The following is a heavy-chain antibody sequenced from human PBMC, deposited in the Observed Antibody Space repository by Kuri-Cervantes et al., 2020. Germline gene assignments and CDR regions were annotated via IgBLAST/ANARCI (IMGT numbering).Heavy chain of an antibody. J-gene: IGHJ6*02. V-gene: IGHV3-33*01. CDR3: TRDHDYGDYLVGYYGMDV. Sequence: GGSLKISCAASGFTFSSYGMHWVRQAPGKGLEWVAVIWYDGSNKYYADSVKGRFTISRDNSKNTLYLQMNSLRAEDTAVYYCTRDHDYGDYLVGYYGMDVWGQGTTVTVSS. CDR2: IWYDGSNK. CDR1: GFTFSSYG. D-gene: IGHD4-17*01.